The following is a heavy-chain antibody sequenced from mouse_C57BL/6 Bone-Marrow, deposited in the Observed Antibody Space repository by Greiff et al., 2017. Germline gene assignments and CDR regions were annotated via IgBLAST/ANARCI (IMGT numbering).Heavy chain of an antibody. V-gene: IGHV1-64*01. CDR2: IHPNSGST. J-gene: IGHJ2*01. Sequence: QVQLQQPGAELVKPGASVKLSCKASGYTFTSYWMHWVKQRPGQGLEWIGMIHPNSGSTNYNEKFKSKATLTVDNSSSTAYMQLSSLTSEDSAVYYCAAIYYGNYFDYWGKGTTLTVSS. CDR3: AAIYYGNYFDY. D-gene: IGHD2-1*01. CDR1: GYTFTSYW.